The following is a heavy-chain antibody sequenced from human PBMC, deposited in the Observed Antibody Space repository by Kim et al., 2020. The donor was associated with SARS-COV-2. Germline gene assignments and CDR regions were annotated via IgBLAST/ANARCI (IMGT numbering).Heavy chain of an antibody. Sequence: VKGRVTIARDTSNNTLYLQMNSLRAEDTAVYYCEEERRPGTAVAASVDYWGQGTQVTVSS. J-gene: IGHJ4*02. CDR3: EEERRPGTAVAASVDY. D-gene: IGHD6-19*01. V-gene: IGHV3-30*02.